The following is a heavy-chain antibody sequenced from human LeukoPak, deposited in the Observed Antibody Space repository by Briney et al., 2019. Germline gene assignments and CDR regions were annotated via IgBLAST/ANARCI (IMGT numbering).Heavy chain of an antibody. J-gene: IGHJ4*02. D-gene: IGHD1-26*01. Sequence: GASVKVSCKASGYTFTSYYTHWVRQAPGQGLEWMGIINPSGGSTSYAQKFQGRVTMTRDMSTSTVYMELSSLRSEDTAVYYCARKGKSGSYYNSFDYWGQGTLVTVSS. CDR1: GYTFTSYY. CDR3: ARKGKSGSYYNSFDY. CDR2: INPSGGST. V-gene: IGHV1-46*01.